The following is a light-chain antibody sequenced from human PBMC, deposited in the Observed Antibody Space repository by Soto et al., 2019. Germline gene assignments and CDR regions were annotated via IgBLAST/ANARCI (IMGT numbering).Light chain of an antibody. V-gene: IGKV3-15*01. J-gene: IGKJ1*01. CDR2: DTS. CDR1: QSVSTN. CDR3: QQYGSSYPWT. Sequence: EIVMTQSPATLSVSPGERVTLSCRASQSVSTNLAWYQQKPGQAPRLLIYDTSTRATGVPARFSGSRSGTDFTLTIRRLEPEDFAVYYCQQYGSSYPWTFGQGTKVDIK.